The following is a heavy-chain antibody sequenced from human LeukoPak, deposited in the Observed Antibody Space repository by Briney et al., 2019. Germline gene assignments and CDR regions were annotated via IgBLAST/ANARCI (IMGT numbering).Heavy chain of an antibody. J-gene: IGHJ4*02. CDR2: IYYSGST. D-gene: IGHD6-13*01. V-gene: IGHV4-61*01. CDR1: GGSVSSGSYY. CDR3: ASEGAGTFDY. Sequence: SETLSLTCTVSGGSVSSGSYYWSWIRLPPGKGLEWIGYIYYSGSTNYNPSLKSRVTISVDTSKNQFSLKLSSVTAADTAVYYCASEGAGTFDYWGQGTLVTVSS.